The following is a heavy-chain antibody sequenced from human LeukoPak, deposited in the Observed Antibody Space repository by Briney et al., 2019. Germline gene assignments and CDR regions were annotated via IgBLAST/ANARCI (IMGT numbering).Heavy chain of an antibody. Sequence: PSETLSLTCTVSGGSISSYYWSWIRQPPGKGLEWIGYIYYSGSTNYNPSLKSRVTISVDTSKNQFSLKLSSVTAADTAVYYCARRARGTLDYWGQGTLVTVSS. CDR1: GGSISSYY. J-gene: IGHJ4*02. V-gene: IGHV4-59*08. CDR3: ARRARGTLDY. CDR2: IYYSGST. D-gene: IGHD3-16*01.